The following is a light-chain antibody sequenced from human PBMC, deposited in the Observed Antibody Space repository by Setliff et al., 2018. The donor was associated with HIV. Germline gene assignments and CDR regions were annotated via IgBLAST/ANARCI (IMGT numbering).Light chain of an antibody. CDR1: SSDVAVSNS. CDR3: SSYTSVNTYV. CDR2: EVS. Sequence: SALAQPASVSGSPGQSITISCTGTSSDVAVSNSVSWYQQHPGRVPKLLLYEVSNRPSGVSNRFSGSKSANTASLTISGLQAEDEADYFCSSYTSVNTYVFGPGTKVTVL. V-gene: IGLV2-14*01. J-gene: IGLJ1*01.